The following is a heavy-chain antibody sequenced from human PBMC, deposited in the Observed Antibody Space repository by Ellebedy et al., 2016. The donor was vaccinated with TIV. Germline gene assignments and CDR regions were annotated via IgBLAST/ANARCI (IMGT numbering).Heavy chain of an antibody. Sequence: GESLKISXVASGFTFNRYVFHWVRQAPDKGLEWVANISFDGKRIAYAASVKGRFTISRENSMNTVYLQMNSLRGEDTAQYYCAKDHEWAGFMAVDYGMDVWGQGTTVTVSS. D-gene: IGHD1-26*01. CDR3: AKDHEWAGFMAVDYGMDV. CDR1: GFTFNRYV. V-gene: IGHV3-30*18. J-gene: IGHJ6*02. CDR2: ISFDGKRI.